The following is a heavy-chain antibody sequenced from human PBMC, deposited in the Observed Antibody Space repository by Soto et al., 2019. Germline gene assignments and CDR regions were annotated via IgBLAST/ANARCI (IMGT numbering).Heavy chain of an antibody. CDR3: ARHGAVGATIFAY. J-gene: IGHJ4*02. CDR2: IYYSGST. CDR1: GGSISSSSYY. Sequence: SETLSLTCTVSGGSISSSSYYWGWIRQPPGKGLEWIGSIYYSGSTYYNPSLKSRVTISVDTSKNQFSLKLSSVTAADTAVYYCARHGAVGATIFAYWGQGTLVTVSS. D-gene: IGHD1-26*01. V-gene: IGHV4-39*01.